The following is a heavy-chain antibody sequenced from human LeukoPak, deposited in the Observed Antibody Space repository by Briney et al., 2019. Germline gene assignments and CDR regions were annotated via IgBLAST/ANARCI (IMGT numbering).Heavy chain of an antibody. CDR1: GFTLSSYG. V-gene: IGHV3-23*01. J-gene: IGHJ4*02. CDR3: AKDYTAMVH. CDR2: ISGSGSST. D-gene: IGHD5-18*01. Sequence: SGGSLRLSCTASGFTLSSYGMSWARQAPGKGLEWVSAISGSGSSTYYADSVKGRFTISRDNSKNTLYLQMNSLRAEDTAVYYCAKDYTAMVHWGQGTLVTVSS.